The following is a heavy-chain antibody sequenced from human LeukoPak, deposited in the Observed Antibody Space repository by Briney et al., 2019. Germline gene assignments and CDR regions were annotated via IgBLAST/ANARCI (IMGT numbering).Heavy chain of an antibody. CDR1: GFTFSSYY. J-gene: IGHJ4*02. D-gene: IGHD3-10*01. CDR2: VSSDGSST. Sequence: GGSLRLSCAASGFTFSSYYMHWVRQAPGKGLVWVSRVSSDGSSTSYADSVKGRFTISRDNAKNTLYLQMNSLKVEDTAVYYCAKYCASGTYAVDYWGQGTLVTVSS. V-gene: IGHV3-74*01. CDR3: AKYCASGTYAVDY.